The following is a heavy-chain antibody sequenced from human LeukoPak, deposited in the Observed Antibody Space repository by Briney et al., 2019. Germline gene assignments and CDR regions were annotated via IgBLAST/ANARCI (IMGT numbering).Heavy chain of an antibody. CDR1: SGSLSGHF. CDR3: ARGKQLLVRGPFDQ. D-gene: IGHD3-10*01. V-gene: IGHV4-34*01. J-gene: IGHJ4*02. CDR2: INHGGRT. Sequence: SEILSLTCAVYSGSLSGHFWSWIRQPPGKGLEWIGEINHGGRTNYNPSLESRVSVSVDTSKNQFSLILNSVTAADTAVYYCARGKQLLVRGPFDQWGQGTLVTVSS.